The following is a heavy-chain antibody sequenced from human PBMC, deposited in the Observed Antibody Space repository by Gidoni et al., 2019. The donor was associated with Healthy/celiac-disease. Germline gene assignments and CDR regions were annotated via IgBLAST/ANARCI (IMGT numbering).Heavy chain of an antibody. D-gene: IGHD2-2*01. V-gene: IGHV4-34*01. CDR2: INHSGST. CDR1: GGSFSGYY. Sequence: QVQLQQWGAGLLKPSETLSLTCAVYGGSFSGYYWSWIRQPSGKVLEWIGEINHSGSTNYNPSLKSRVTISVDTSKNQFSLKLSSVTAADTAVYYCARGGFIVVVPAASPGPYYYYGMDVWGQGTTVTVSS. CDR3: ARGGFIVVVPAASPGPYYYYGMDV. J-gene: IGHJ6*02.